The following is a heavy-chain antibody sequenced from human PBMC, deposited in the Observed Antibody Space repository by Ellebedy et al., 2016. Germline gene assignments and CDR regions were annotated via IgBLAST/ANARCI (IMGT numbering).Heavy chain of an antibody. D-gene: IGHD3-10*01. CDR1: GFTFSSYA. Sequence: GGSLRLSCAASGFTFSSYAMSWVRQAPGKGLEWVSAISGSGGSTYYADSVKGRFTISRDNSKNTLYLQMNSLRAEDTAVYYCAKGAPDPGSGQNWFDPWGQGTLVTVSS. J-gene: IGHJ5*02. CDR3: AKGAPDPGSGQNWFDP. V-gene: IGHV3-23*01. CDR2: ISGSGGST.